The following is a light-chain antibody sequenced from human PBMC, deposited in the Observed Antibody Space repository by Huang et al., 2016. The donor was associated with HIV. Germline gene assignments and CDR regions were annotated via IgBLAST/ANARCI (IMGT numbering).Light chain of an antibody. CDR2: AAS. CDR1: QSISSY. Sequence: DIQMTQSPSSPSASVGDRVIITCRASQSISSYLNWYQQQPGKAPNLLIYAASSLQSGVPSRFSGSGSGTDFTLTSRSLQPEDFATYYCQQSYSNTFTFGAGTKVDVK. V-gene: IGKV1-39*01. CDR3: QQSYSNTFT. J-gene: IGKJ3*01.